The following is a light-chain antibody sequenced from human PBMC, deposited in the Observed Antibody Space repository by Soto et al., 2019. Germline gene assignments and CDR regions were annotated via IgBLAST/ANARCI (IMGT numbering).Light chain of an antibody. V-gene: IGKV1-27*01. CDR1: QGISNY. Sequence: DIQMTRSPSSLSASVGDRVTITCRASQGISNYLAWYQQKPGKVPKLLIYAASTLQSGVPSRFSGSGSGTDFTLTISSLQPEDVATYYCQKYNSVPPFTLGPGTKVDIK. CDR2: AAS. J-gene: IGKJ3*01. CDR3: QKYNSVPPFT.